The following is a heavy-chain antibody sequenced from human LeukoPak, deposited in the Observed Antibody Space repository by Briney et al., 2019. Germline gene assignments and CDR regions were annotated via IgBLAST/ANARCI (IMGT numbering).Heavy chain of an antibody. J-gene: IGHJ4*02. CDR1: GFTFSTYA. CDR2: ISGSGDST. D-gene: IGHD3-10*01. V-gene: IGHV3-23*01. CDR3: ATVVRGNFAHFDY. Sequence: PGGSLRLSCAASGFTFSTYAMTWVRQAPGKGPEWVSVISGSGDSTYYADSVKGRFTISRDNSKNTLYLQVSSLRGEETAVYYCATVVRGNFAHFDYWGQGTLVTVSS.